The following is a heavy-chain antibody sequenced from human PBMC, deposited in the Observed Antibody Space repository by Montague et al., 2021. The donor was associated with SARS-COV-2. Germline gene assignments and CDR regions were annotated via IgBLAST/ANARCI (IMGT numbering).Heavy chain of an antibody. CDR2: ISSDGGVN. Sequence: SLRLSCSASGFNFNSYPMHWVRQTPDKGLEWVAVISSDGGVNYSXDSVKGRFTISRDNSKNTLFLEMHSLRAEDTAVYYCARDSEQLPPGAFDIWGQGTVVTVSS. V-gene: IGHV3-30*04. J-gene: IGHJ3*02. CDR1: GFNFNSYP. CDR3: ARDSEQLPPGAFDI. D-gene: IGHD1/OR15-1a*01.